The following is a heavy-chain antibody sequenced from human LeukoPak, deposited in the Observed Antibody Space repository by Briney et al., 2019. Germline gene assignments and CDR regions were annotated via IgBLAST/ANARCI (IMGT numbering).Heavy chain of an antibody. CDR1: GGSFSGYY. D-gene: IGHD3-10*01. V-gene: IGHV4-34*01. CDR2: INHSRSP. J-gene: IGHJ3*02. Sequence: PSETLSLTCAVYGGSFSGYYWSWIRQPPRKGLDWIGEINHSRSPNYNPSLKSRVTISIDTSKNQFSLKLSPVTAADTAVYYCARDLSDYYGSGSYRPIDAFDIWGQATMVTVSS. CDR3: ARDLSDYYGSGSYRPIDAFDI.